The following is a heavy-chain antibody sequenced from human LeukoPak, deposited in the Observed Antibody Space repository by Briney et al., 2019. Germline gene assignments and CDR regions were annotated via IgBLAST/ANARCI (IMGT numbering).Heavy chain of an antibody. CDR2: IYHSGST. Sequence: PSETLSLTCSVSGGSMNPYYWNWIRQPPGKGLEWIGYIYHSGSTYYNPSLKSRVTISVDRSKNQFSLKLSSVTAADTAVYCCARDMTPDIVVVPAATWGQGTLVTVSS. CDR1: GGSMNPYY. D-gene: IGHD2-2*01. V-gene: IGHV4-59*12. J-gene: IGHJ1*01. CDR3: ARDMTPDIVVVPAAT.